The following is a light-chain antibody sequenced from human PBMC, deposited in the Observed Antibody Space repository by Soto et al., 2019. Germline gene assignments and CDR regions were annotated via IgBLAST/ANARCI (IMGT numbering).Light chain of an antibody. CDR2: KAS. Sequence: DIQMTQSPSTLSASVGDRVTITCRASQSIGHWLAWYQQKPGQPPKLLIYKASSLETEVPSRFSGSGSGTEFTLTISSLGPDDFATYYCQQYQNFITFGQGTRLEIK. V-gene: IGKV1-5*03. CDR1: QSIGHW. J-gene: IGKJ5*01. CDR3: QQYQNFIT.